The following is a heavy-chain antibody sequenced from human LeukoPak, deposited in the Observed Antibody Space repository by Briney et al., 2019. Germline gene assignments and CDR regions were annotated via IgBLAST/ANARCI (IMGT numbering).Heavy chain of an antibody. CDR2: MNPNSGNT. CDR3: ARGEEYYYDSSGPTDY. D-gene: IGHD3-22*01. Sequence: ASVKVSCKASGYTFTSYDINRVRQATGQGLEWMGWMNPNSGNTGYAQKFQGRVTMTRNTSISTAYMELSSLRSEDTAVYYCARGEEYYYDSSGPTDYWGQGTLVTVSS. J-gene: IGHJ4*02. CDR1: GYTFTSYD. V-gene: IGHV1-8*01.